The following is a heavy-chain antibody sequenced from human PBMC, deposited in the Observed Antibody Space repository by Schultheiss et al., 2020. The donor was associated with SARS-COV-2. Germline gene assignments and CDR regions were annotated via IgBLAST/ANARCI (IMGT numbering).Heavy chain of an antibody. CDR2: IYPGDSTI. D-gene: IGHD6-13*01. V-gene: IGHV5-51*01. J-gene: IGHJ4*02. Sequence: GESLKISCKGSGYSFTTYWTAWVRQMPGKGLEWMGIIYPGDSTIRYSPSFQGLVTISADKSISTAYLQWSSLKASDTAMYYCARGTGGASWYDYWGQGTLVTVSS. CDR3: ARGTGGASWYDY. CDR1: GYSFTTYW.